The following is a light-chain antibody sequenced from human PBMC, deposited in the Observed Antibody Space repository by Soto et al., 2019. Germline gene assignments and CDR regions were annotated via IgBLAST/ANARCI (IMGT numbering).Light chain of an antibody. CDR3: QQYNNYPRT. CDR2: DAS. V-gene: IGKV1-5*01. J-gene: IGKJ1*01. CDR1: ESIRTW. Sequence: DIEMIQSPSTLSTSIGVTVTITCRASESIRTWLAWYQHKPGKAPKFLTYDASSLKSGVPSRFSGSGSGTEFTLTISSLQPDAFAIYYCQQYNNYPRTFAQGTMVDIK.